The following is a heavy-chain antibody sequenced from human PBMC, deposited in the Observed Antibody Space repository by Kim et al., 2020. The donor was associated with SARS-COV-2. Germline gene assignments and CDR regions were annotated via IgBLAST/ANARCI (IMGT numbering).Heavy chain of an antibody. CDR1: GGSISSYY. V-gene: IGHV4-59*01. CDR3: ARESSDWGWFDP. CDR2: IYYSGST. D-gene: IGHD6-19*01. J-gene: IGHJ5*02. Sequence: SETLSLTCTVSGGSISSYYWSWIRQPPGKGLEWIGYIYYSGSTNYNPSLKSRVTISVDTSKNQFSLKLSSVTAADTAVYYCARESSDWGWFDPWGQGTLVTVSS.